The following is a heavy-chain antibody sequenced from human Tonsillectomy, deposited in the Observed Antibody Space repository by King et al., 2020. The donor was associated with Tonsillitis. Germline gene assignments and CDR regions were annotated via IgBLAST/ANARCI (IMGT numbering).Heavy chain of an antibody. V-gene: IGHV3-53*04. CDR2: IYSGGST. J-gene: IGHJ4*02. Sequence: VQLVESGGGVVQPGGSLRLSCVASGFSVDNQYMTWVRQAPGKGLEWVATIYSGGSTDYADPVQGRVTISRQESKNTLYLRRNSLRVDDTAVYYCARAAGGGKFFDYWGQGALVTVSS. CDR3: ARAAGGGKFFDY. D-gene: IGHD6-13*01. CDR1: GFSVDNQY.